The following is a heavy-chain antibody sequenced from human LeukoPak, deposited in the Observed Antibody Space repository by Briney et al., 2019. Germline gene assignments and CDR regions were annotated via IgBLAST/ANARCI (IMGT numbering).Heavy chain of an antibody. J-gene: IGHJ4*02. CDR2: IHYSGST. D-gene: IGHD6-19*01. Sequence: SETLSLTCTVSGGSINSYYWSWIRQPPGRGLEWIGSIHYSGSTSYNPSLRSRVAISVDTSKNQFSLKLSSVTAADTAVYYCARDSGYSSGWYVYWGQGTLVTVSS. CDR3: ARDSGYSSGWYVY. CDR1: GGSINSYY. V-gene: IGHV4-59*12.